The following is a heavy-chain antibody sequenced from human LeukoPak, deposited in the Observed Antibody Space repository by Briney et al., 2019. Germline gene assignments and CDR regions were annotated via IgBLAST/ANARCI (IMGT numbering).Heavy chain of an antibody. CDR3: ARRDSSGWGSFDY. J-gene: IGHJ4*02. D-gene: IGHD6-19*01. CDR1: GYSFTGYW. V-gene: IGHV5-51*01. CDR2: IYPGDSDT. Sequence: GESLKISCKGSGYSFTGYWIGWVRQMPGKGLEWMGIIYPGDSDTRNSPSFQGQVTISADKSTSTAYLQWSSLKASDTAMYYCARRDSSGWGSFDYWGQGTLVTVSS.